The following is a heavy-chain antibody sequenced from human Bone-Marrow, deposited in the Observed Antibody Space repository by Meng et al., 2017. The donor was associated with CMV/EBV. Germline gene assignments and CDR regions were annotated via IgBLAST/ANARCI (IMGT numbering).Heavy chain of an antibody. D-gene: IGHD3-16*01. CDR3: VTGVGGY. CDR1: GFTFGSYA. V-gene: IGHV3-15*01. CDR2: IKRKTEGGTT. J-gene: IGHJ1*01. Sequence: GGSLRLSCTASGFTFGSYAMHWVRQAPGKGLEWVGRIKRKTEGGTTDYGAPVKGRVTISRDDSKNTLYLQMGSLKTEDTAVYYCVTGVGGYWGQGTLVTVSS.